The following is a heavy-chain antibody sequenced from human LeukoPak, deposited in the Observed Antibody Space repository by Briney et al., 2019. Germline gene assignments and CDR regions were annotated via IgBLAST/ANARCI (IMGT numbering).Heavy chain of an antibody. D-gene: IGHD3-10*01. V-gene: IGHV3-30-3*01. CDR2: ISSDGSNK. CDR3: ARDGSGTYSYYMDV. J-gene: IGHJ6*03. Sequence: PGGSLRLSCEASGFTFSSFAIHWVRQAPGKGLEWVAVISSDGSNKYYPDSVKGRFTISRDNSKNTLYLQVNSLSSEDTAVYYCARDGSGTYSYYMDVWGRGTTVTVSS. CDR1: GFTFSSFA.